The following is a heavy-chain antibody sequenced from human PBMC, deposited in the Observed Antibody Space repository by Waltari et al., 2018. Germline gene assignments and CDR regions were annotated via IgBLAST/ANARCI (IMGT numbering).Heavy chain of an antibody. CDR1: GFAFSNYA. J-gene: IGHJ6*02. CDR2: ISGSGYNT. CDR3: AKDLTITMVQGVIPYYGMDV. D-gene: IGHD3-10*01. V-gene: IGHV3-23*01. Sequence: EVQLLESGGGLVQPGGSLRLSCAASGFAFSNYAMTWVRQAPGKGLEWVSGISGSGYNTYYADSVKGRFTVSRDKSKNTRFLQMNSLRAEDRAVYFCAKDLTITMVQGVIPYYGMDVWGQGTTVTVSS.